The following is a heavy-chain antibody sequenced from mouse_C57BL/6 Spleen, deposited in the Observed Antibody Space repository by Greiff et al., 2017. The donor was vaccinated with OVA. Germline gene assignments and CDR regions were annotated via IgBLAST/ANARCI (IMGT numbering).Heavy chain of an antibody. D-gene: IGHD1-1*01. CDR3: ANQGFITTVVDAMDY. V-gene: IGHV1-66*01. J-gene: IGHJ4*01. CDR2: IYPGSGNT. CDR1: GYSFTSYY. Sequence: QVQLQQSGPELVKPGASVKISCKASGYSFTSYYIHWVKPRPGQGLEWIGWIYPGSGNTKYNEKFKGKATLTADTSSSTAYMQLSSLTSEDSAVYYCANQGFITTVVDAMDYWGQGTSVTVSS.